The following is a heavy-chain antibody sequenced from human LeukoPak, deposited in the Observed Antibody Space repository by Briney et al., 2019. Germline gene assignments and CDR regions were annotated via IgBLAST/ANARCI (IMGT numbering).Heavy chain of an antibody. CDR1: GFTFSSYA. J-gene: IGHJ5*02. Sequence: GGSLRLSCAASGFTFSSYAMTWVRQAPGKGLEWVSYISNTGSSIYYADSVKGRFTISRDNAKSSLYLQMNSLRAEDTAVYYCARGAAGNWFDPWGQGTLVTVSS. D-gene: IGHD2-15*01. V-gene: IGHV3-48*04. CDR2: ISNTGSSI. CDR3: ARGAAGNWFDP.